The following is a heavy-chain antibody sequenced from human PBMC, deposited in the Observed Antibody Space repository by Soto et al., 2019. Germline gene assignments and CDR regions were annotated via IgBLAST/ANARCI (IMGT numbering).Heavy chain of an antibody. V-gene: IGHV1-46*01. CDR1: GYTFTSYY. D-gene: IGHD6-19*01. J-gene: IGHJ5*02. CDR2: INPSGGST. CDR3: ARDKPLHSRGWYGHWGFEP. Sequence: GDSVQVSCKASGYTFTSYYMHWVRQAPGQGLEWMGIINPSGGSTSYAQKFKGRVTMTRDTSTSTVYMELSRLRSEDTAVYYCARDKPLHSRGWYGHWGFEPWGQGTLATGSA.